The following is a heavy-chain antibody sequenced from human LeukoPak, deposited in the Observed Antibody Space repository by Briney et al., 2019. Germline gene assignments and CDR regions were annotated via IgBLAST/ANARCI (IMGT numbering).Heavy chain of an antibody. Sequence: GGSLRLSCAASGFTFSSYAMSWVRQAPGKGLEWVSAISGSGGSTYYADSVKGRFTISRDNSKNTLYLQMNSLRAEDTAVYYCAKLHRSGLRSSQDYWGQGTLVTVSS. CDR2: ISGSGGST. J-gene: IGHJ4*02. D-gene: IGHD3-16*01. V-gene: IGHV3-23*01. CDR1: GFTFSSYA. CDR3: AKLHRSGLRSSQDY.